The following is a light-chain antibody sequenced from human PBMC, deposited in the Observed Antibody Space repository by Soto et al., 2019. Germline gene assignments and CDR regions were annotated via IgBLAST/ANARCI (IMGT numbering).Light chain of an antibody. Sequence: QSVLTQPPSASGTPGQRVTISCSGSDSNIGGNTVNWYQQVPGAAPKLVIFSNIQRPSGIPDRFSGSKSGTSASLAISGLQSEDEAYYYCEARDVRLNGVVFGGGTKLTVL. J-gene: IGLJ2*01. CDR1: DSNIGGNT. CDR3: EARDVRLNGVV. CDR2: SNI. V-gene: IGLV1-44*01.